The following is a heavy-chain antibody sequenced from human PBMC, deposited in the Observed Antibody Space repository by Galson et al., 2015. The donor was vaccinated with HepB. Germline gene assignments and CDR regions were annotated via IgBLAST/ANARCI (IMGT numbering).Heavy chain of an antibody. J-gene: IGHJ4*02. V-gene: IGHV1-18*01. CDR3: ARDLGFSGQLDY. CDR2: ISAYNEHI. Sequence: SVKVSCKASGYSFAKYGVSWVRQAPGQGLEWMGWISAYNEHINYAQKFQGRLTVTTDTSTNTASLKLTSVTAADTAVYYCARDLGFSGQLDYWGQGTLVTVSS. D-gene: IGHD5-12*01. CDR1: GYSFAKYG.